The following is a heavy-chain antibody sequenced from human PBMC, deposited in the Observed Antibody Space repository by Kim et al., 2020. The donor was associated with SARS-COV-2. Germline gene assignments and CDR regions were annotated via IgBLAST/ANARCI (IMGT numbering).Heavy chain of an antibody. CDR2: INPSGGST. CDR3: ARINDYGDYDSSGWPYYFDY. J-gene: IGHJ4*02. Sequence: ASVKVSCKASGYTFTSYYMHWVRQAPGQGLEWMGIINPSGGSTSYAQKFQGRVTMTRDTSTSTVYMELSSLRSEDTAVYYCARINDYGDYDSSGWPYYFDYWGQGTLVTVSS. D-gene: IGHD4-17*01. CDR1: GYTFTSYY. V-gene: IGHV1-46*01.